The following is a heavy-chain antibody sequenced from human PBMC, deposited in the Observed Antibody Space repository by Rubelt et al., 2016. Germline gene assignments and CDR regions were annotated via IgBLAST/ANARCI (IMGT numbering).Heavy chain of an antibody. V-gene: IGHV4-59*11. D-gene: IGHD6-19*01. CDR2: AHYSGTT. J-gene: IGHJ4*02. CDR3: TRHVSSVWYGGIDY. CDR1: GGSLSTHS. Sequence: QLQESGPGLVKPSETLSLTCTVSGGSLSTHSWSWIRQPPGKALEWVAYAHYSGTTNCNPSLKSRATISKDTSKSQFSLKLTSVTAADTAVYYCTRHVSSVWYGGIDYWGQGALVTVSS.